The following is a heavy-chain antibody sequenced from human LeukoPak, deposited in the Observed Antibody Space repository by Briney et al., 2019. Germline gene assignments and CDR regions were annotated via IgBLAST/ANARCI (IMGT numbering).Heavy chain of an antibody. J-gene: IGHJ4*02. CDR3: ASHVRNYYGSGRRGGLAEEFDY. CDR2: IYYSGST. Sequence: PSETLSLTCTVSGGSISSSSYYWGWIRQPPGKGLEWIGSIYYSGSTYYNPSLKSRVTISVDTSKNQFSLKLSSVTAADTAVYYCASHVRNYYGSGRRGGLAEEFDYWGQGTLVTVSS. D-gene: IGHD3-10*01. V-gene: IGHV4-39*07. CDR1: GGSISSSSYY.